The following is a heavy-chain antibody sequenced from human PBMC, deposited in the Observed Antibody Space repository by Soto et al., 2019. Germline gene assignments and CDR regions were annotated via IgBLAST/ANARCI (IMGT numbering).Heavy chain of an antibody. CDR2: IYYSGST. V-gene: IGHV4-59*08. D-gene: IGHD4-17*01. CDR1: GGSISSYY. J-gene: IGHJ4*02. CDR3: ARRYGYYFDY. Sequence: QVQLQESGPGLVKPSETLSLTCTVSGGSISSYYWSWIRQPPGKGLEWIGYIYYSGSTNYNPSLKSRVTLPVATSKTQLSLKLSSVTAADTAVYYCARRYGYYFDYWGQGTLVTVSS.